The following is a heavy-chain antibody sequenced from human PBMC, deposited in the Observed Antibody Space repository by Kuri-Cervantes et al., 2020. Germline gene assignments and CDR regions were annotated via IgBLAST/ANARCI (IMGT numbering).Heavy chain of an antibody. V-gene: IGHV4-39*01. CDR2: IYYSGST. Sequence: SETLSLTCTVSGGSVSSGSYYWGWIRQPPGKGLEWIGSIYYSGSTYYNPSLKSRVTISVDTSKNQFSLKLSSVTAADTAVYYCASTPGVVVPAAMGVGRDYFDYWGRGTLVTVSS. CDR3: ASTPGVVVPAAMGVGRDYFDY. J-gene: IGHJ4*02. D-gene: IGHD2-2*01. CDR1: GGSVSSGSYY.